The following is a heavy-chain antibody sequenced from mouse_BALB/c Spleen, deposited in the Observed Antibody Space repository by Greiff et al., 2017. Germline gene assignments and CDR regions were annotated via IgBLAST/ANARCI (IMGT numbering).Heavy chain of an antibody. CDR3: ARFDYDGDYFDY. Sequence: VQLQESGAELVRPGSSVKISCKASGYAFSSYWMNWVKQRPGQGLEWIGQIYPGDGDTNYNGKFKGKATLTADKSSSTAYMQLSSLTSEDSAVYFCARFDYDGDYFDYWGQGTTLTVSS. CDR2: IYPGDGDT. V-gene: IGHV1-80*01. J-gene: IGHJ2*01. CDR1: GYAFSSYW. D-gene: IGHD2-4*01.